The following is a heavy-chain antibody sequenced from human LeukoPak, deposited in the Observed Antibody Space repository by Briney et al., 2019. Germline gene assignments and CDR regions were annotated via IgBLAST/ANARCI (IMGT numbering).Heavy chain of an antibody. J-gene: IGHJ4*02. CDR1: GFTFSNYG. V-gene: IGHV3-23*01. CDR2: IIGSGGIT. CDR3: AKESGFDY. Sequence: GGSLRLSCAASGFTFSNYGMNWVRQAPGKGLEWISGIIGSGGITFYADSVKGRFTISRDNAKNSLYLQMNSLRAEDTAVYYCAKESGFDYWGQGTLVTVSS. D-gene: IGHD3-10*01.